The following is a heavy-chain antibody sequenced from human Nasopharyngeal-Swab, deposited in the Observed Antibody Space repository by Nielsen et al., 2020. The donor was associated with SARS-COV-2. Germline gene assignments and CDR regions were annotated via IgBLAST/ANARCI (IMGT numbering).Heavy chain of an antibody. V-gene: IGHV3-7*01. Sequence: GESLKISCAATGFSFSNHGLSWVRQAPGRGPEWVATILRDGQRYYVDSVKGRFTISRDNAEDSLYLQMTSLRVEEKAGEDWQRDVYGCNDYWGQGTLVTVSS. CDR1: GFSFSNHG. CDR3: QRDVYGCNDY. J-gene: IGHJ4*02. D-gene: IGHD4-23*01. CDR2: ILRDGQR.